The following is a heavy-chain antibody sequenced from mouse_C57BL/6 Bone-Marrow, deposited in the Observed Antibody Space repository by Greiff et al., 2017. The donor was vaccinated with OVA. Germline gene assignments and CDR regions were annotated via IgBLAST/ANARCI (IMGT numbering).Heavy chain of an antibody. Sequence: VQLQQSGAELARPGASVKLSCKASGYTFTSYGISWVKQRTGQGLEWIGEIYPRSGNTSYNEKFKGKATMTADKSSSTAYMALRSLTSEDSAVYFCARYYGSSYGAMDDWGQGTSVTVSS. CDR3: ARYYGSSYGAMDD. CDR1: GYTFTSYG. CDR2: IYPRSGNT. J-gene: IGHJ4*01. V-gene: IGHV1-81*01. D-gene: IGHD1-1*01.